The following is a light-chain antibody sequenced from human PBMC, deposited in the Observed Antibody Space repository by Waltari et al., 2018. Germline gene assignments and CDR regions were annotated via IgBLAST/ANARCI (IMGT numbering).Light chain of an antibody. Sequence: DIQMTQSPSTLSASVGDRVTITCRASQSIRSSLAWYQQKPGKAPKFLIYEASSLESGVPSRFSGSGSGTLTISSLQPDDFATYFCQQYDAYALTFGGGTKVEIK. V-gene: IGKV1-5*03. CDR2: EAS. J-gene: IGKJ4*01. CDR3: QQYDAYALT. CDR1: QSIRSS.